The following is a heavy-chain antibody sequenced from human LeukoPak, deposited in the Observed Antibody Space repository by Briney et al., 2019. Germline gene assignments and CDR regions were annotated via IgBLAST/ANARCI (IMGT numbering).Heavy chain of an antibody. CDR2: ISYDGSNK. CDR1: GFTFSSYG. CDR3: AKDEAQFERGYSYGYYSDYYYGMDV. D-gene: IGHD5-18*01. V-gene: IGHV3-30*18. Sequence: GGSLRLSCAASGFTFSSYGMHWVRQAPGKGLEWVAVISYDGSNKYYEDSVKGRFTISRDNSKNTLYLQMNSLRAEDTAVYYCAKDEAQFERGYSYGYYSDYYYGMDVWGQGTTVTVSS. J-gene: IGHJ6*02.